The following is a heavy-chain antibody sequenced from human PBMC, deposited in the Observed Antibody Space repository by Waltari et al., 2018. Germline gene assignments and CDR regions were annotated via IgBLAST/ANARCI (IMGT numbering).Heavy chain of an antibody. D-gene: IGHD3-22*01. CDR2: IYYSGST. V-gene: IGHV4-59*01. CDR3: ARVFSGLLYNWFDP. Sequence: QLQLQESGPGLGKPSEPLSLTCTVPGSSISSYYWRWTRRPPGKGLEWIGYIYYSGSTNYNPSLKSRVTISVDTSKNQFSLKLSSVTAADTAVYYCARVFSGLLYNWFDPWGQGTLVTVSS. J-gene: IGHJ5*02. CDR1: GSSISSYY.